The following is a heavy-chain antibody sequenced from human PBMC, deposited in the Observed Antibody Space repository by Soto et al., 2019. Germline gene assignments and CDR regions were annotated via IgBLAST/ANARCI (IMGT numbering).Heavy chain of an antibody. CDR1: GYSFTSYW. CDR2: IYPGDSDT. V-gene: IGHV5-51*01. CDR3: ARHGLHCSGGSCSWGGGFDY. J-gene: IGHJ4*02. D-gene: IGHD2-15*01. Sequence: GESLKISCKGSGYSFTSYWIGWVRQMPGKGLEWMGIIYPGDSDTRYSPSFQGQVTISADKSISTAYLQWSSLKASDTAMYYCARHGLHCSGGSCSWGGGFDYWGQGTLVTVSS.